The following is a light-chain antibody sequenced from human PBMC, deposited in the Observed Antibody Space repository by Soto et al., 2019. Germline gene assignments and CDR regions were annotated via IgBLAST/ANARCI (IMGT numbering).Light chain of an antibody. CDR1: HSISSW. CDR3: QQTYRTPQT. CDR2: AVS. J-gene: IGKJ1*01. Sequence: DIHMTHSPSTLSASVGDRLPMTSRPSHSISSWLAWYQQKPGKAPKLLMYAVSSLQSGVPSRFSGSGSGTDFTLTISRLQPDDFATYYCQQTYRTPQTFGHGTKVDIK. V-gene: IGKV1-39*01.